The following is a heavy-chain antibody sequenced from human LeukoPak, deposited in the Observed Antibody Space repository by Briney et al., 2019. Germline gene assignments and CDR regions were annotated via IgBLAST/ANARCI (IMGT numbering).Heavy chain of an antibody. Sequence: GGSLRLSCAASGFTFSSYWMHWVRQAPGKGLVWVSRINTDGSSTSYADSVKGRFTISRDNAKNTLYLQMNSLRAEDTAVYYCARGPKRYCSSTSCYKGVDYWGQGTLVTVSS. D-gene: IGHD2-2*02. CDR1: GFTFSSYW. CDR2: INTDGSST. J-gene: IGHJ4*02. V-gene: IGHV3-74*01. CDR3: ARGPKRYCSSTSCYKGVDY.